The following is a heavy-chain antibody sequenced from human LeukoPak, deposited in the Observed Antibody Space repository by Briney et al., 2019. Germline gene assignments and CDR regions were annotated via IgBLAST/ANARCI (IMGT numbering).Heavy chain of an antibody. V-gene: IGHV3-15*01. CDR2: IRSKAAGGTT. CDR3: TTNSIPYPY. Sequence: GGSLRLSCAASGFTFSNAWMSWVRQAPGKGLEWVGRIRSKAAGGTTEYAAPVKDRFIISRDDSQNTHYLQMNSLKSEDTAVYYCTTNSIPYPYWGQGTLVTVSS. CDR1: GFTFSNAW. J-gene: IGHJ4*02. D-gene: IGHD3-3*02.